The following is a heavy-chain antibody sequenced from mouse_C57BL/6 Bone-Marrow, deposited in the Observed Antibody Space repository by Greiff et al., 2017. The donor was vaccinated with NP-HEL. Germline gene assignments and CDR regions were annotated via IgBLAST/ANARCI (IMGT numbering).Heavy chain of an antibody. Sequence: VQLQQSGAELVRPGASVKLSCTVSGFNIKDDYMHWVKQRPEQGLEWIGWIDPENGDSEYASKFQGKATITADTSSNTAYLQLSSLTSEDTAVYYYNTGGSGPYAMECWGQGTSVTVTS. CDR2: IDPENGDS. J-gene: IGHJ4*01. CDR3: NTGGSGPYAMEC. CDR1: GFNIKDDY. D-gene: IGHD1-1*01. V-gene: IGHV14-4*01.